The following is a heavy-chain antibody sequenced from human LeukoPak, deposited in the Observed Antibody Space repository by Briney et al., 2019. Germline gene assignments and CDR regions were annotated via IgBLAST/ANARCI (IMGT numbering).Heavy chain of an antibody. J-gene: IGHJ4*02. CDR2: ISGSGGST. CDR1: GFTFSSYA. Sequence: GGSLGLSCAASGFTFSSYAMSWVRQAPGKGLEWVSGISGSGGSTYYADSVKGRFTISRDSSKNTLYLQMNSLRAEDTAVYYCAKLRDGYNFFYFDYWGQGTLVTVSS. CDR3: AKLRDGYNFFYFDY. D-gene: IGHD5-24*01. V-gene: IGHV3-23*01.